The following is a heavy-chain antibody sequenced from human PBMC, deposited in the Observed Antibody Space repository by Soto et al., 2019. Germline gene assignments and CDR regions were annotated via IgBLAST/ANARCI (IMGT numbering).Heavy chain of an antibody. CDR1: GYTFTGYY. D-gene: IGHD6-6*01. V-gene: IGHV1-2*02. J-gene: IGHJ6*02. CDR2: INPNSGGT. Sequence: RASVKVSCKASGYTFTGYYMHWVRQAPGQGLEWMGWINPNSGGTNYAQKFQGRVTMTRDTSISTAYMELSRLRSDDTAVYYCARLPSIAARPNYYYGMDVWGQGTTVTVSS. CDR3: ARLPSIAARPNYYYGMDV.